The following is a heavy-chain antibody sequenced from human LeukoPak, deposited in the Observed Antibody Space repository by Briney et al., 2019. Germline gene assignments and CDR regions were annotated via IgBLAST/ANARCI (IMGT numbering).Heavy chain of an antibody. CDR1: GFTFSSYA. CDR3: AKLLQWLDY. CDR2: ISGSGGST. V-gene: IGHV3-23*01. Sequence: GGSMRPCSAAYGFTFSSYAMSWVRHAPGHGLEWVSAISGSGGSTYYADSVKGRFTISRDNSKNTLYLQMNSLRAEDTAVYYCAKLLQWLDYWGQGTLVTVSS. J-gene: IGHJ4*02. D-gene: IGHD6-19*01.